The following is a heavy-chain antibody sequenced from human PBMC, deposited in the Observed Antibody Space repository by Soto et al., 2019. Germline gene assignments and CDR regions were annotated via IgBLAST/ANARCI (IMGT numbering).Heavy chain of an antibody. CDR2: VYYTGST. CDR1: GGSISGTTFY. CDR3: ATSSGYYNFDY. Sequence: SETLSLTCTVSGGSISGTTFYWGWIRQPPGKGLECLGRVYYTGSTYYDPSLKSRITISVDTSKNQFSLRLSSVTAADTAVYYCATSSGYYNFDYWGLGTLVTVSS. D-gene: IGHD3-22*01. J-gene: IGHJ4*02. V-gene: IGHV4-39*01.